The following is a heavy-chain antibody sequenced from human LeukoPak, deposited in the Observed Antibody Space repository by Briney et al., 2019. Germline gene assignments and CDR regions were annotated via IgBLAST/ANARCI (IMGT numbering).Heavy chain of an antibody. D-gene: IGHD2-21*02. CDR1: GGSISSSSYY. CDR3: AREPPVVTAILGAFDI. Sequence: SETLSLTCTVSGGSISSSSYYWGWIRQPPGKGLEWIGSIYYSGSTYYNPSLKSRVTISVDKSKNQFSLKLSSVTAADTAVYYCAREPPVVTAILGAFDIWGQGTMVTVSS. J-gene: IGHJ3*02. CDR2: IYYSGST. V-gene: IGHV4-39*07.